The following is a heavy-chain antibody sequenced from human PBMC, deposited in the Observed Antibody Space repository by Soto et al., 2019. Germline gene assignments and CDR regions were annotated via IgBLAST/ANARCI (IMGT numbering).Heavy chain of an antibody. J-gene: IGHJ6*02. Sequence: EVQLVESGGGLVKPGGSLRLSCAASGFTFSNAWMNWVRQAPGKGLEWVGRIKSKTDGGTTDYPAPVKGRFTISRDDSKNTLYLQMNSLKTEDTAVYYCTTDSAPNYGDYDYYYGMDVWGQGTTVTVSS. CDR2: IKSKTDGGTT. V-gene: IGHV3-15*07. CDR1: GFTFSNAW. CDR3: TTDSAPNYGDYDYYYGMDV. D-gene: IGHD4-17*01.